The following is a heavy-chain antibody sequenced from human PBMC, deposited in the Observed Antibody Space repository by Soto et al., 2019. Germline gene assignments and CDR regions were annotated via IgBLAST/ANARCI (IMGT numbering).Heavy chain of an antibody. CDR2: FYHIGST. CDR3: ARVRHSSGYGAVAS. CDR1: GYCISSGCY. D-gene: IGHD3-22*01. Sequence: SETVSLTCAVSGYCISSGCYWGWIRPPPGKGLEWIGSFYHIGSTYYNPSLRSRVTISVDTSKNQFSLKLSPVTAADTAVYYCARVRHSSGYGAVASWGQGTLVTAPQ. V-gene: IGHV4-38-2*01. J-gene: IGHJ4*02.